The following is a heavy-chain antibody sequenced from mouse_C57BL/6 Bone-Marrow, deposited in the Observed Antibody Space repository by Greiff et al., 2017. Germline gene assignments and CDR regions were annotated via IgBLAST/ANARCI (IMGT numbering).Heavy chain of an antibody. CDR2: IYPGNGDT. J-gene: IGHJ3*01. Sequence: LQQSGAELVRPGASVKMSCKASGYTFTSYNMHWVKQTPRQGLEWIGAIYPGNGDTSYNQKFKGKSTLTVDKSSSTAYMQLSSLTSEDSAVYFCVIYYDYDDGCGFAYWGQGTLVTVSA. CDR1: GYTFTSYN. CDR3: VIYYDYDDGCGFAY. D-gene: IGHD2-4*01. V-gene: IGHV1-12*01.